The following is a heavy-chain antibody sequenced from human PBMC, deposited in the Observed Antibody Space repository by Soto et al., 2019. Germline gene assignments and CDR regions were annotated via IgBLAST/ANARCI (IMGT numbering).Heavy chain of an antibody. J-gene: IGHJ4*02. V-gene: IGHV1-46*01. CDR3: VTGPPNTHHRPGFDY. CDR1: AYTLINYY. D-gene: IGHD2-2*02. CDR2: ISRSGDST. Sequence: QVQLVQSGAEVKKPGASVKVSCKASAYTLINYYIHWVRQAPGQGLEWMGIISRSGDSTTYAQKFQGHVRETRDTYASPVDMELSGLRSEDTAVCYCVTGPPNTHHRPGFDYRGQGTLVTVSS.